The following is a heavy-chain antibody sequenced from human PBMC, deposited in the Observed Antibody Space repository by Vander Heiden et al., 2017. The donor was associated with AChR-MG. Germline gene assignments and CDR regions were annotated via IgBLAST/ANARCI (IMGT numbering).Heavy chain of an antibody. CDR2: ISGSGGRH. V-gene: IGHV3-23*01. CDR1: GFTLSSYA. CDR3: AKMSSGWYSFYFDY. J-gene: IGHJ4*02. D-gene: IGHD6-19*01. Sequence: EVQLLESGGGLVQPGGSLRLSCAASGFTLSSYAMGWVRQAPGKGLEWVSAISGSGGRHYYADAVKGRFTISRDNSKNTLHRQMKRMRAEDTAVYYCAKMSSGWYSFYFDYWVQGTLVTDSS.